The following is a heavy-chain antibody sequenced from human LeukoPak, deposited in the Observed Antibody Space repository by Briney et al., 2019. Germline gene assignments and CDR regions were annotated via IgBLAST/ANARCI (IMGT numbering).Heavy chain of an antibody. Sequence: PSETLSLTCTVSGGSISSYYWSWIRQPPGKGLEWIGYIYYSGSTNYNPSLKSRVTISVDTSKDQFSLKLSSVTAADTAVYYCARGSGYEKSLFDYWGQGTLVTVSS. CDR2: IYYSGST. CDR1: GGSISSYY. CDR3: ARGSGYEKSLFDY. J-gene: IGHJ4*02. V-gene: IGHV4-59*01. D-gene: IGHD5-12*01.